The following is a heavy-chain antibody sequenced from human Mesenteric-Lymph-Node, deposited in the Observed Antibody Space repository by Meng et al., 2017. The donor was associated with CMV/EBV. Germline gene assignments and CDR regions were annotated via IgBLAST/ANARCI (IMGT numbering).Heavy chain of an antibody. CDR2: ISYDGSNK. V-gene: IGHV3-30-3*01. CDR1: GFTFSDYS. J-gene: IGHJ4*02. D-gene: IGHD3-22*01. Sequence: GESLKISCAASGFTFSDYSMAWVRQAPGKGLEWVAVISYDGSNKYYADSVKGRFTISRDNSKNTLYLQMNSLRAEDTAVYYCARSKSSRAYYYDSSGPLAYWGQGTLVTVSS. CDR3: ARSKSSRAYYYDSSGPLAY.